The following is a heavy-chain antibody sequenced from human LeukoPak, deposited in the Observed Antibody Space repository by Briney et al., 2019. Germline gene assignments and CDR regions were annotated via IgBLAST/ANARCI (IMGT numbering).Heavy chain of an antibody. CDR2: IYYSGST. D-gene: IGHD3-10*01. J-gene: IGHJ5*02. V-gene: IGHV4-39*01. Sequence: PSETLSLTCTVSGGSISSSSYYWGWIRQPPGKGLEWIVSIYYSGSTYYNPSLKSRVTISVDTSKNQFSLKLSSVTAADTAVYYCARIHVLLWFGELSYNWFDPWGQGTLVTVSS. CDR1: GGSISSSSYY. CDR3: ARIHVLLWFGELSYNWFDP.